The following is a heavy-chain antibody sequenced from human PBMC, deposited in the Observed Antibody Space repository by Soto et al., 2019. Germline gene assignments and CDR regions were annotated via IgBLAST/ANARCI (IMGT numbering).Heavy chain of an antibody. CDR1: GGSISIGGYY. D-gene: IGHD3-10*01. Sequence: VQLQESGPGLVKPSQTLSLSCAVSGGSISIGGYYWSWIRQHPGKGLEWLGYIYYTGTTYYKSSLKSRVIMSVDTSKNQFSLNLTSVTAADTALYYCAGDQWFGEPRSQYNRFDPWGQGILVTVAS. CDR3: AGDQWFGEPRSQYNRFDP. V-gene: IGHV4-31*11. CDR2: IYYTGTT. J-gene: IGHJ5*02.